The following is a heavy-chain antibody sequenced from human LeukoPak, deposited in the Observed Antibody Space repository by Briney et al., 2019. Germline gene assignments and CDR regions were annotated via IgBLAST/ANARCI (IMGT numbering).Heavy chain of an antibody. Sequence: SETLSLTCTVSGGSISSSSYYWGWIRQPPGKGLEWIGSIYYSGSTYYKPSLRSRVTISVDTSKSQFSLKLSSVTAADTAVYYCARPYYDFWSGYENNWFDPWGQGTLVTVSS. D-gene: IGHD3-3*01. CDR3: ARPYYDFWSGYENNWFDP. J-gene: IGHJ5*02. CDR1: GGSISSSSYY. CDR2: IYYSGST. V-gene: IGHV4-39*01.